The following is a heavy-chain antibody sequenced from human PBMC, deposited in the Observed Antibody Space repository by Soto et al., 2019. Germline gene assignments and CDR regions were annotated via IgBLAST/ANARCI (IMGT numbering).Heavy chain of an antibody. D-gene: IGHD2-2*02. Sequence: QVQLVESGGGLVKPGGSLRLSCAASGFTFSDYYMSWIRQAPGKGLXXXSYISSSGSTIYYADSVKGRFTISRDNAXNSLYLQXXXXXAXXXXVYYCARELLGYCSSTSCYTYYFDYWGQGTLVTVSS. CDR2: ISSSGSTI. CDR3: ARELLGYCSSTSCYTYYFDY. J-gene: IGHJ4*02. CDR1: GFTFSDYY. V-gene: IGHV3-11*01.